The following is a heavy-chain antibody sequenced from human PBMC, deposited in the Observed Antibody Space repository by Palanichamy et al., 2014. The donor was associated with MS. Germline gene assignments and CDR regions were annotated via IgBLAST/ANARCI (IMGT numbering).Heavy chain of an antibody. V-gene: IGHV1-69*01. CDR2: IIPMFGTT. CDR3: ARSGGHCTNGVCPYYYYYYAMDV. Sequence: QVQLVQSGAEVRKPGSSVKVSCKASGGTFSSYALSWVRQAPRQGLEWMGGIIPMFGTTNYAQTFQGRVTITADEATSSAYMELSALRSEDTAVYYCARSGGHCTNGVCPYYYYYYAMDVWGQGTTVTVSS. CDR1: GGTFSSYA. J-gene: IGHJ6*02. D-gene: IGHD2-8*01.